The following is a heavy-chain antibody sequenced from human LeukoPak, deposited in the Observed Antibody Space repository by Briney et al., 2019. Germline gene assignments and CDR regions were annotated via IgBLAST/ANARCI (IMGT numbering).Heavy chain of an antibody. J-gene: IGHJ4*02. CDR1: GGSISSYY. CDR2: IYYSGST. Sequence: SETLSLTCTVSGGSISSYYWSWIRQPPGKGLEWIGYIYYSGSTNYNPSLKSRVTISVDTSKNQFSLKLSSVTAADTAVYYCARFYGSGSSIDYWGQGTLVTVSP. V-gene: IGHV4-59*01. CDR3: ARFYGSGSSIDY. D-gene: IGHD3-10*01.